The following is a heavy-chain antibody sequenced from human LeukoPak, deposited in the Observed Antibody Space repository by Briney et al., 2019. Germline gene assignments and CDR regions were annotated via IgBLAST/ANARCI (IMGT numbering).Heavy chain of an antibody. CDR1: GYTFTGYY. J-gene: IGHJ4*02. D-gene: IGHD2-15*01. CDR3: ARSKKFCRGGSCDLDY. Sequence: ASAKVSCKASGYTFTGYYIHYVRQAPGQGLEWMGRIDPYSGDTNYAQKFQGRVTMARDTSISTAYMELSRLRSDDTAVFYCARSKKFCRGGSCDLDYWGQGTLLTVSS. CDR2: IDPYSGDT. V-gene: IGHV1-2*06.